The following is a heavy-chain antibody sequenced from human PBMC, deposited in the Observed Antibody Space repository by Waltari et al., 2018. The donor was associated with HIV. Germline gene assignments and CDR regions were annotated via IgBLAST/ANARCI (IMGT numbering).Heavy chain of an antibody. V-gene: IGHV4-59*01. Sequence: QVQLQESGPGLVKPSETLSLTCTVSGGSISSYYWSWIRQPPGKGLEWIGYIYYSGSTNYNPSLKSRVTISVDTSKNQFALKLSSVTAADTAGYYCARVKQQLARAYYYYYGMDVWGQGTTVTVSS. J-gene: IGHJ6*02. CDR3: ARVKQQLARAYYYYYGMDV. D-gene: IGHD6-13*01. CDR2: IYYSGST. CDR1: GGSISSYY.